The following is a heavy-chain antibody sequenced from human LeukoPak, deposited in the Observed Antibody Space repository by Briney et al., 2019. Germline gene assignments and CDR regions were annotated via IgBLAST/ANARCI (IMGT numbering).Heavy chain of an antibody. D-gene: IGHD3-16*01. Sequence: GGSLRLSCAASGFTFSYYATSWVRQPPGKGPEWVSVISGSGDRAYYADSVKGRFTISRDNSENTFSLRMNSLTAEDTAVYYCAKDRTLGAGGVFDIWGQGTMVTVSS. CDR3: AKDRTLGAGGVFDI. CDR2: ISGSGDRA. V-gene: IGHV3-23*01. J-gene: IGHJ3*02. CDR1: GFTFSYYA.